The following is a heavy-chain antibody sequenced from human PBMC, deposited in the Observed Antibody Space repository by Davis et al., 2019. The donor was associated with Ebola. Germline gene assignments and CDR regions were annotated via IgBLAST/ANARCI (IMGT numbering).Heavy chain of an antibody. CDR3: AISNLWEVDS. J-gene: IGHJ4*02. CDR1: GASMTRAGFY. V-gene: IGHV4-31*03. CDR2: ISYGGRT. D-gene: IGHD1-26*01. Sequence: MPSETLSLTCTVSGASMTRAGFYWTWIRQHPGMGLDWTGHISYGGRTSYNPSLKSRIIISEDTAKNQFSLKLSSVTAADTAVYYCAISNLWEVDSWGQGTLVTVSS.